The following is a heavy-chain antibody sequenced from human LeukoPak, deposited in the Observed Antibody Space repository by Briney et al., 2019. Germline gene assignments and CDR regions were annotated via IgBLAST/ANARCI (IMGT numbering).Heavy chain of an antibody. J-gene: IGHJ4*02. D-gene: IGHD3-16*01. Sequence: ASVKVSCKASGYTFSTYGISWVRQAPGEGLQWMGWISVSNGKTKYVQKFQGRATMTTDTSTNTAYMELRSLRSDDTAVYYCARRWERLDYWGQGTQVTVSS. CDR1: GYTFSTYG. CDR3: ARRWERLDY. V-gene: IGHV1-18*01. CDR2: ISVSNGKT.